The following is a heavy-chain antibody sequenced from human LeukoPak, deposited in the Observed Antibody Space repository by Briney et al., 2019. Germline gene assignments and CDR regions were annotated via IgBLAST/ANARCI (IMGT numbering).Heavy chain of an antibody. CDR3: ARAYCGGDCYNSRGWFDP. Sequence: SETLSLTCTVSGGSISSSSYYWGWIRQPPGKGLEWIGSIYYSGTTYYNPSLKSRVAISVDTSKNQFSLKLSSVTAADTAIYYCARAYCGGDCYNSRGWFDPWGQGTLVTVSS. CDR1: GGSISSSSYY. D-gene: IGHD2-21*01. J-gene: IGHJ5*02. V-gene: IGHV4-39*07. CDR2: IYYSGTT.